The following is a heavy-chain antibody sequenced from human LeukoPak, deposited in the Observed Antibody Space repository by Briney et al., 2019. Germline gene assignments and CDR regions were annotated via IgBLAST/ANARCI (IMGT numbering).Heavy chain of an antibody. J-gene: IGHJ4*02. CDR1: GVSISSGDYY. V-gene: IGHV4-61*08. CDR2: IYYSGST. CDR3: ARQVISGGYYRIFDQ. D-gene: IGHD3-22*01. Sequence: PSETLSLTCTVSGVSISSGDYYWRWIRQPPGKGPEWIGYIYYSGSTNYNPSLKSRVTISVDTSKSQFSLKLSSVTAADTAVYYCARQVISGGYYRIFDQWGQGTLVTVSS.